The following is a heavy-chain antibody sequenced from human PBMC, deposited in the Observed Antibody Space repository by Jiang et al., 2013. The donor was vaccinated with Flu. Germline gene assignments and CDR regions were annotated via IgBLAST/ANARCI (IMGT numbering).Heavy chain of an antibody. CDR3: ARHGHYGGHIDY. CDR1: GGAITNHY. CDR2: IYYSGIT. Sequence: ETLSLICTVSGGAITNHYWSWIRQTPGKGLEWIGYIYYSGITNYNPSLRSRVTITGDTSKTQFSLKLNSVTAADTAVYYCARHGHYGGHIDYWGQGTLVTVSS. V-gene: IGHV4-59*08. D-gene: IGHD4-23*01. J-gene: IGHJ4*02.